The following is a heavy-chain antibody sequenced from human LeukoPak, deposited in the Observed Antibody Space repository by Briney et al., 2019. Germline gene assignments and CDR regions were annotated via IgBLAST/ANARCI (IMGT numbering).Heavy chain of an antibody. V-gene: IGHV1-2*04. J-gene: IGHJ4*02. Sequence: ASVKVSCKTSDYSFSSYGFTWVRQAPGQGLEWMGWINPNSGGTNYAQKFQGWVTMTRDTSISTAYMELSRLRSDDTAVYYCARGRITMVRGVSAFDYWGQGTLVTVSS. CDR3: ARGRITMVRGVSAFDY. CDR1: DYSFSSYG. CDR2: INPNSGGT. D-gene: IGHD3-10*01.